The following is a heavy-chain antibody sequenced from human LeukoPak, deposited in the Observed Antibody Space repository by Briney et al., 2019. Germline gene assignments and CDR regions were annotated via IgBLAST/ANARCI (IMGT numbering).Heavy chain of an antibody. CDR3: AILGLQQLVRAFDY. J-gene: IGHJ4*02. V-gene: IGHV3-33*01. D-gene: IGHD6-13*01. CDR2: IWYDGSNK. Sequence: PGGSLTLSCAASGFTFSSYGMHWVRQAPGKGLEWVAVIWYDGSNKYYADSVKGRFTISRDNSKNTLYLQMNSLRAEDTAVYYCAILGLQQLVRAFDYWGQGTLVTVSS. CDR1: GFTFSSYG.